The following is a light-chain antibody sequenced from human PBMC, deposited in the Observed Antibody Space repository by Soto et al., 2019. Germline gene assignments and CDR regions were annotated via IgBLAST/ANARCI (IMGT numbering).Light chain of an antibody. CDR2: EVR. V-gene: IGLV2-14*01. CDR1: MRDVGAYNL. Sequence: QSVLTQPASVSGSAGQSITISCSGTMRDVGAYNLVSWYQQHPGTAPKLIIYEVRNRPSGISSRFSGSRSGNTASLTISGLQSEDEGDYYCATWDSSLSAAVFGGGTKLTVL. J-gene: IGLJ2*01. CDR3: ATWDSSLSAAV.